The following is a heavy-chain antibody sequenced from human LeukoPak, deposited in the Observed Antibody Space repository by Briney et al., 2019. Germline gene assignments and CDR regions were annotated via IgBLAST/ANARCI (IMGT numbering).Heavy chain of an antibody. CDR2: IDPTDSYT. J-gene: IGHJ5*02. V-gene: IGHV5-10-1*01. CDR1: GYRLPSFW. D-gene: IGHD2/OR15-2a*01. CDR3: AVGYNSTEDP. Sequence: GESLQIFCKASGYRLPSFWISWVRQMAGKGREWMGRIDPTDSYTNYGPSFHGHVTISADKSVSTAYLEARRLKASDTASYYCAVGYNSTEDPWRRGTLVIVSA.